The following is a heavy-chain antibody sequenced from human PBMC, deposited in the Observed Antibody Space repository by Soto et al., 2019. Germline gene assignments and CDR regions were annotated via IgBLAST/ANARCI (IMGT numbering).Heavy chain of an antibody. CDR3: ARSPRSIAAGGIDY. V-gene: IGHV4-59*12. CDR1: GGSISSYY. J-gene: IGHJ4*02. D-gene: IGHD6-13*01. CDR2: IYYSGIT. Sequence: SETLSLTCTVSGGSISSYYWSWIRQPPGKGLEWIGYIYYSGITNYNPSLKSRVTISVDTSKNQFSLKLSSVTAADTAVYYCARSPRSIAAGGIDYWGQGILVTVSS.